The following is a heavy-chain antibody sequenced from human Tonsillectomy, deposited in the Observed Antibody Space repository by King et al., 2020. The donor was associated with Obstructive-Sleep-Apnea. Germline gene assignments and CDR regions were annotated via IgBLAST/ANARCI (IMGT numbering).Heavy chain of an antibody. Sequence: VQLVESGGGVVQPGRSLRLSCAASGFTFSSYAMHWVRQAPGKGLEWVAVISYDGSNKYYADSVKGRFTSSSDNSKNTRYLQMNSLRAEDTAVYYCSREITVTTVDDYWGQGTLVTVSS. D-gene: IGHD4-17*01. J-gene: IGHJ4*02. V-gene: IGHV3-30*04. CDR2: ISYDGSNK. CDR3: SREITVTTVDDY. CDR1: GFTFSSYA.